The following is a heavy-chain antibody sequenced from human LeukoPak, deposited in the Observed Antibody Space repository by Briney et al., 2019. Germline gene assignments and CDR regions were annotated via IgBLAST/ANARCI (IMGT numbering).Heavy chain of an antibody. J-gene: IGHJ4*02. Sequence: GASVKVSCKASGYTFTSYDINWVRQATGQGLEWMGWMNPNSGSTGYAQKFQGRVTITRNTSISTAYMELSGLRSEDTAVYYCARGRSTGYPYYFEYWGQETLVTVSS. CDR1: GYTFTSYD. D-gene: IGHD5-12*01. V-gene: IGHV1-8*03. CDR2: MNPNSGST. CDR3: ARGRSTGYPYYFEY.